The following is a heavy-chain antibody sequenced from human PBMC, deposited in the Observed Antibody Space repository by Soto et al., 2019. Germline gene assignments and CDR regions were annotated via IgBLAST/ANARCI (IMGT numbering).Heavy chain of an antibody. CDR3: ARGHWRYGDYYFDY. CDR1: GYTFTSYD. J-gene: IGHJ4*02. V-gene: IGHV1-8*01. D-gene: IGHD4-17*01. Sequence: QVQLVQSGAEVKKPGASVKVSCKASGYTFTSYDINWVRQATGQWIEWMGLMNPNSGNTGYAQKFQGRVTMTRNTSISTAYMELSSLRSEDTAVYYCARGHWRYGDYYFDYWGQGTLVTVSS. CDR2: MNPNSGNT.